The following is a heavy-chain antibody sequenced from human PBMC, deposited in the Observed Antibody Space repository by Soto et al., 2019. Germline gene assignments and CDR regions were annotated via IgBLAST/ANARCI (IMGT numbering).Heavy chain of an antibody. V-gene: IGHV4-59*08. CDR1: GGSISSYY. J-gene: IGHJ4*02. CDR2: IYYSGRT. Sequence: SETLSLPCTVSGGSISSYYWSWIRQPPGKGLEWIGYIYYSGRTNYNPSLKSRVTISVDTSKNQFSLKLSSVTAADTAVYYCARVGGFGATTIDYWGQGTLVTVS. CDR3: ARVGGFGATTIDY. D-gene: IGHD3-10*01.